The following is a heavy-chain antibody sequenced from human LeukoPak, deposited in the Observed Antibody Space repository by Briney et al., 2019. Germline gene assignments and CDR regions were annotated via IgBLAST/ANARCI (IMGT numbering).Heavy chain of an antibody. D-gene: IGHD5-24*01. CDR1: GFTFSTYW. CDR2: IEQSGSQR. J-gene: IGHJ4*02. V-gene: IGHV3-7*01. CDR3: AKSQCRDGYQYYFDY. Sequence: GGSLRLSYAASGFTFSTYWMSWVRQAPGKGLEWVAKIEQSGSQRDYVDSVRGRFTISRDNGKNSLYLQMTNLRVEDTAVYYCAKSQCRDGYQYYFDYWGQGTLVTVSS.